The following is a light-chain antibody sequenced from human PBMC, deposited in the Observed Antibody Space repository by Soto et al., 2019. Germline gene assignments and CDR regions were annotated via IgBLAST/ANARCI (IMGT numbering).Light chain of an antibody. Sequence: QSVLTQPPSASGTPGQRVTISCSGSSSNIGSNYVYWYQQLPGTAPKLLIYRNNQRPSGVPDRFSGSKSGTSASLAISGLRSEYEADYYCAAWDDSLSGQVVFGGGTKLTVL. CDR2: RNN. CDR3: AAWDDSLSGQVV. CDR1: SSNIGSNY. V-gene: IGLV1-47*01. J-gene: IGLJ2*01.